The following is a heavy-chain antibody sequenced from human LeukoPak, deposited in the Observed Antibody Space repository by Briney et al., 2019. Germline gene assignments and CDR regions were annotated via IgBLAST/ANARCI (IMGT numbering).Heavy chain of an antibody. Sequence: GGSLRLSCAASGFSFSTYALSWVRQAPGKGLEWVSATSGNGAKTYYADSVRGRFTISRDNSKNTLYLQMNSLRAEDTAVYYCAKDFGWPFDYWGQGTLVTVSS. V-gene: IGHV3-23*01. CDR1: GFSFSTYA. J-gene: IGHJ4*02. CDR2: TSGNGAKT. CDR3: AKDFGWPFDY. D-gene: IGHD6-19*01.